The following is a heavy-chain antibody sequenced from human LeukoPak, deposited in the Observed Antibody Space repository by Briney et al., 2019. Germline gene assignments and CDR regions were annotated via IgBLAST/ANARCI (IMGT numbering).Heavy chain of an antibody. CDR2: IYHSGST. D-gene: IGHD5-12*01. Sequence: PSETLSLTCAVSGYSISSGYYWGWIRQPPGKGLEWIGSIYHSGSTYYNPSLKSRVTISVDTSKNQFSLKLSSVTAADTAVYYCARHRYSAYASSDYWGQGTLVAVSS. V-gene: IGHV4-38-2*01. CDR1: GYSISSGYY. J-gene: IGHJ4*02. CDR3: ARHRYSAYASSDY.